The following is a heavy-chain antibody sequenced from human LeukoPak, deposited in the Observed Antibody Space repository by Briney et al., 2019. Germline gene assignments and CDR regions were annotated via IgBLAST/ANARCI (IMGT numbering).Heavy chain of an antibody. J-gene: IGHJ4*02. V-gene: IGHV3-23*01. D-gene: IGHD3-16*01. CDR1: GFTFSSYA. CDR3: AKAWGQWGTGDYYFDY. CDR2: ISGSGGST. Sequence: GGSLRLSCAASGFTFSSYAMSWVRQAPGKGLEWVSAISGSGGSTYYADSVTGRFTISRDNSKNTLYLQMNSLRAEDTAVYYCAKAWGQWGTGDYYFDYWDQGTLVTVSS.